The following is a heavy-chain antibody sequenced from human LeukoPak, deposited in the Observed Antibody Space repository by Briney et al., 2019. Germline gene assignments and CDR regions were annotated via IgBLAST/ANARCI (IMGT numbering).Heavy chain of an antibody. CDR2: IYYSGST. CDR3: ARHGTVTHRFDY. CDR1: GGSMSSSSYY. J-gene: IGHJ4*02. Sequence: SETLSLTCGVSGGSMSSSSYYWGWLRQPPGKGLEWIGSIYYSGSTYYNPSLKSLVTISVDSSKNQCSLKLSSVTAADTAVYYCARHGTVTHRFDYWGQGTLVTVSS. V-gene: IGHV4-39*01. D-gene: IGHD4-17*01.